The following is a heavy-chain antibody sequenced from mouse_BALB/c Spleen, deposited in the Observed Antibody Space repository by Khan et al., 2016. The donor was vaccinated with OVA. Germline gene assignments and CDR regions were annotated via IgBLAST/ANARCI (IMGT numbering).Heavy chain of an antibody. CDR2: ISYSGST. J-gene: IGHJ4*01. CDR1: GYSITSNYA. D-gene: IGHD1-1*01. V-gene: IGHV3-2*02. CDR3: ARGNYYGYAMDY. Sequence: EVQLQESGPGLVKPSQSLSLTCTVTGYSITSNYAWNWIRQFPGNKLEWMGYISYSGSTSYNPSLKSRISITRDPSKHQFFLQLNSVTTEDTATYYCARGNYYGYAMDYWGQGTSGTGSS.